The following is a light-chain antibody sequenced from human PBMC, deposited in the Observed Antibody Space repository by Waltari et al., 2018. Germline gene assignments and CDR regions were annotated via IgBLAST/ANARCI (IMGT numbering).Light chain of an antibody. Sequence: DIVMTQSPDSLAVSLGERATIHCKSSQSVLYSSNNKNYLAWYQQKPGQPPKPLIYWASTRESGVPDRFSGSGSGTDFTLTISSLQAEDVAVYYCQQYYSTPLTFGPGTKVDIK. CDR3: QQYYSTPLT. J-gene: IGKJ3*01. CDR2: WAS. V-gene: IGKV4-1*01. CDR1: QSVLYSSNNKNY.